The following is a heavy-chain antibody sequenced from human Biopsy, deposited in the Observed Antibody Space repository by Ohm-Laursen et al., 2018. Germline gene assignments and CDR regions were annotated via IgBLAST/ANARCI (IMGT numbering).Heavy chain of an antibody. CDR1: GDSFTSYA. Sequence: SVKVSCKISGDSFTSYAIGWVRQAPGQGLEWMGGIIPIPNVATYAQKVQGRITITADESTSTAYMELSSLTSDDTAVYFCARGEGSSWFDPWGHGTLVTVSS. CDR3: ARGEGSSWFDP. CDR2: IIPIPNVA. V-gene: IGHV1-69*10. J-gene: IGHJ5*02. D-gene: IGHD1-26*01.